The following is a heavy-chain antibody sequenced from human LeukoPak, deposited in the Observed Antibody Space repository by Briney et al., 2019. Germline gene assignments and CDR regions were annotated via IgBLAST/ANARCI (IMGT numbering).Heavy chain of an antibody. V-gene: IGHV4-59*01. CDR1: GGSISSYY. D-gene: IGHD6-13*01. CDR2: IYYSGST. J-gene: IGHJ6*02. CDR3: ASSRYSSSWYGPYYYGMDV. Sequence: EASETLSLTCTVSGGSISSYYWSWIRQPPGKGLEWIGYIYYSGSTNYTPSLKSRVTISVDTSKNQFSLKLSSVTAADTAVYYCASSRYSSSWYGPYYYGMDVWGQGTTVTVSS.